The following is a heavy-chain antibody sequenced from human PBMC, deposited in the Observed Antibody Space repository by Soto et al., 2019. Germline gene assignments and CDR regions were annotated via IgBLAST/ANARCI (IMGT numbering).Heavy chain of an antibody. D-gene: IGHD6-19*01. CDR1: GFTFSSYG. J-gene: IGHJ4*02. Sequence: GGSLRLSCAASGFTFSSYGMHWVRQAPGKGLEWVAVIWYDGSNKYYADSVKGRFTISRDNSKNTLYLQMNSLRAEDTAVYYCARDVKAVAGTLDYWGQGTLVTVSS. CDR2: IWYDGSNK. V-gene: IGHV3-33*01. CDR3: ARDVKAVAGTLDY.